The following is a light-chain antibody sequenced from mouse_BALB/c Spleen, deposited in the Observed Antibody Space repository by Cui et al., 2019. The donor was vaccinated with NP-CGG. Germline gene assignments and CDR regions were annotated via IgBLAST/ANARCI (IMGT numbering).Light chain of an antibody. CDR2: GTN. Sequence: VVTQGYALTTSPGETVTLTCRSSTGAVTTSNYANWVQEKPDHLFTGLIGGTNNRAPGVPARFSGSLIGDKAALTITGAQTEDEAIYFCALWYSNHWVFGGGTKLTVL. CDR3: ALWYSNHWV. V-gene: IGLV1*01. J-gene: IGLJ1*01. CDR1: TGAVTTSNY.